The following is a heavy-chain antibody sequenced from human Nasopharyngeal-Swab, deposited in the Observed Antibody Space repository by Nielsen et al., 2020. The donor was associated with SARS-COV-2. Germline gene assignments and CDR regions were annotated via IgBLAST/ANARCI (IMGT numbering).Heavy chain of an antibody. V-gene: IGHV3-30*18. J-gene: IGHJ6*03. CDR2: ISYDGSNK. CDR3: AKEVVPRNYYYNYYMDV. Sequence: GESLKISCAASGFTFRGYGIHWVRLAPGKGLEWVALISYDGSNKYYADSVEGRFTISRDNSKNTLYLQMNSLRAEDTAVYHCAKEVVPRNYYYNYYMDVWGIGTTVTVSS. D-gene: IGHD3-22*01. CDR1: GFTFRGYG.